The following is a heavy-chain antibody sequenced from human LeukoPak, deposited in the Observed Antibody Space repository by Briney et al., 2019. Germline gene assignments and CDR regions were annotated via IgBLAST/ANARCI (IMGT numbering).Heavy chain of an antibody. CDR1: GGSISSGGYY. CDR2: IYHSGST. D-gene: IGHD3-16*01. Sequence: SETLSLTCTVSGGSISSGGYYWSWIRQPPGKGLEWIGYIYHSGSTYYNPSLKSRVTISVDRSKNQFSLKLSSVTAADTAVYYCASGLGASSAFDIWGQGTMVTVSS. CDR3: ASGLGASSAFDI. J-gene: IGHJ3*02. V-gene: IGHV4-30-2*01.